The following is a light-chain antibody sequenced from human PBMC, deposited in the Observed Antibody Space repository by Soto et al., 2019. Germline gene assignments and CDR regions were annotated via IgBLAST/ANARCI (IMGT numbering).Light chain of an antibody. CDR2: DTS. J-gene: IGKJ4*01. Sequence: EIVLTQSPATLSLSPGERATLSCRASQSVDTFLAWYQQKPGRTPRLLIYDTSNRATGIPPRFSGTGSGTDFTLTISRLEPEDFAVYYCQQYGNLPLTFGGGTKVEIK. CDR3: QQYGNLPLT. V-gene: IGKV3-11*01. CDR1: QSVDTF.